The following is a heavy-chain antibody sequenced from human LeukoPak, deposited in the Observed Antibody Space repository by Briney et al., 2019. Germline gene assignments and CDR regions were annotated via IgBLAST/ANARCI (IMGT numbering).Heavy chain of an antibody. Sequence: PGGSLRLSCAAAGFPFSDRYMSWIRQAPGKGMEWVAYISPNSDNIHYADSVKGRFTISRDNAKNSLFLQLTSLRAEDTAVYYCARDPVLYYYDSTQPKSDAFDIWGQGTMVTVSS. J-gene: IGHJ3*02. CDR2: ISPNSDNI. CDR1: GFPFSDRY. CDR3: ARDPVLYYYDSTQPKSDAFDI. D-gene: IGHD3-22*01. V-gene: IGHV3-11*04.